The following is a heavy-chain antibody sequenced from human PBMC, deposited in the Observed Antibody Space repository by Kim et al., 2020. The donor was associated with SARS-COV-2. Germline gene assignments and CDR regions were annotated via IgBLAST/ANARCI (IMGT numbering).Heavy chain of an antibody. D-gene: IGHD5-18*01. J-gene: IGHJ6*02. Sequence: GGSLRLSCAASGFTFSSYAMHWLRQAPGKGLEWVAVISYDGSNKYYADSVKGRFTISRDNSKNTLYLQMNSLRAEDTAVYYCARDDVDTAMVMDYYYGMDVWGQGTTVTVSS. CDR3: ARDDVDTAMVMDYYYGMDV. CDR2: ISYDGSNK. V-gene: IGHV3-30*04. CDR1: GFTFSSYA.